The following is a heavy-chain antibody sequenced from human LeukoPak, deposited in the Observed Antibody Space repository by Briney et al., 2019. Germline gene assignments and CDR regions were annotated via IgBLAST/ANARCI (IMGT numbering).Heavy chain of an antibody. CDR3: ARGRYFDWSPYYYYYGMDV. Sequence: ASVKVSCKASGGTFSSYAISWVRQAPGQGLEWMGGIIPIFGTANYAQKFQGRVPITADESTSTAYMELSSLRSEDTAVYYCARGRYFDWSPYYYYYGMDVWGKGTTVTVSS. V-gene: IGHV1-69*13. J-gene: IGHJ6*04. CDR2: IIPIFGTA. CDR1: GGTFSSYA. D-gene: IGHD3-9*01.